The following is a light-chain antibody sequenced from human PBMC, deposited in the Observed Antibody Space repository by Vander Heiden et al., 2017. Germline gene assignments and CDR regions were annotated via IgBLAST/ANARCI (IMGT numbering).Light chain of an antibody. V-gene: IGKV1-13*02. CDR3: CQFNSYGPFT. J-gene: IGKJ3*01. Sequence: AVHLTQSPSSLSASVGDRDTITCRASHGIRSALACYQQKQGKAPQLLIRYAPSLESGVASRCCGGRSWTEFSLPIISLQPEEVATDYCCQFNSYGPFTFGPGTKVDIK. CDR2: YAP. CDR1: HGIRSA.